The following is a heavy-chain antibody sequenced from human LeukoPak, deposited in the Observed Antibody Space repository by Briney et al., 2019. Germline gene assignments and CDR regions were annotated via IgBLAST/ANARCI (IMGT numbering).Heavy chain of an antibody. V-gene: IGHV1-46*01. CDR3: ARAVAGTSDWFDP. CDR2: INPSGGST. J-gene: IGHJ5*02. D-gene: IGHD6-19*01. CDR1: GYTFTSYY. Sequence: ASVKASCKASGYTFTSYYMHWVRQAPGQGLEWMGIINPSGGSTSYAQKFQGRVTMTRDMSTSTVYMELSSLRSEDTAVYYCARAVAGTSDWFDPWGQGTLVTVSS.